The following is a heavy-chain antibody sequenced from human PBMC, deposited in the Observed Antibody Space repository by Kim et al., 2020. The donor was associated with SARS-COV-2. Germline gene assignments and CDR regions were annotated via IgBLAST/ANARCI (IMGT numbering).Heavy chain of an antibody. V-gene: IGHV4-30-2*01. Sequence: SETLSLTCAVSGGSISSGGYSWSWIRQPPGKGLEWIGYIYHSGSTYYNPSLKSRVTISVDRSKNQFSLKLSSVTAADTAVYYCARGGSGRTPLGYWGQGTLVTVSS. D-gene: IGHD3-10*01. CDR1: GGSISSGGYS. CDR2: IYHSGST. J-gene: IGHJ4*02. CDR3: ARGGSGRTPLGY.